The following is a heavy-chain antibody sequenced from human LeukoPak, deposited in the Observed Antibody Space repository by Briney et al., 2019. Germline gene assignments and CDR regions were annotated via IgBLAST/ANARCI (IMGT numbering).Heavy chain of an antibody. J-gene: IGHJ4*02. Sequence: MASETLSLTCTVSGGSISSYYWSWIRQPPGKGLEWIGYIYYSGSTNYNPSLKSRVTISVDTSKNQFSLKLSSVTAADTAMYYCARSGSWYSIAVAGRGYYFDYWGQGTLVTVSS. CDR1: GGSISSYY. V-gene: IGHV4-59*01. CDR3: ARSGSWYSIAVAGRGYYFDY. CDR2: IYYSGST. D-gene: IGHD6-19*01.